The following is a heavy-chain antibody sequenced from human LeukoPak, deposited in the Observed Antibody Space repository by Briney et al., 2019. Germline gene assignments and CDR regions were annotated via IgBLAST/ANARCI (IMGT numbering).Heavy chain of an antibody. CDR2: INPNSGGT. Sequence: ASVKVSCKASGYTFTGYYMHWVRQAPGQGLEWMGWINPNSGGTNYAQKFQGRVTMTRDTSISTAYMELSRLRSDDTAVYYCARVGGIAAAGKRWFDLWGQGTLVTVSS. J-gene: IGHJ5*02. CDR1: GYTFTGYY. CDR3: ARVGGIAAAGKRWFDL. D-gene: IGHD6-13*01. V-gene: IGHV1-2*02.